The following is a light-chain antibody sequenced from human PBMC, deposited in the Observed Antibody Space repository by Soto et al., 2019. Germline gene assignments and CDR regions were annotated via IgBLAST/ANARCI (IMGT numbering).Light chain of an antibody. J-gene: IGKJ4*01. CDR2: DAY. CDR1: QSVDRY. CDR3: QQRSNWPPLFT. V-gene: IGKV3-11*01. Sequence: EVVLTQSPYTLSLSPGETATLSCRASQSVDRYVAWYQQKVGQAPRLLIYDAYTRATGVGARFTGSGSATDFSLTITSLEPEDFAVYFCQQRSNWPPLFTFGGGTKVDIK.